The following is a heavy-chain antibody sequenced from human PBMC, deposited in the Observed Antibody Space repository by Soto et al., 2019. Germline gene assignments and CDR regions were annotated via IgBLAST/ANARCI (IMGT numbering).Heavy chain of an antibody. Sequence: GGSLRLSCAASGFTFSSYSMNWVRQAPGKGLEWVSSISSSSSYIYYADSVKGRFTISRDNAKKSLYLQMSSLRAEDTAVYYCARDRPSTVTTIRYYYYGMDVWGQGTTVTVSS. CDR3: ARDRPSTVTTIRYYYYGMDV. J-gene: IGHJ6*02. CDR1: GFTFSSYS. V-gene: IGHV3-21*01. CDR2: ISSSSSYI. D-gene: IGHD4-17*01.